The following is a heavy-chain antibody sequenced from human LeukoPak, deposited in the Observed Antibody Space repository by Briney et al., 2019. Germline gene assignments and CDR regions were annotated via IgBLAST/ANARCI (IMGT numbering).Heavy chain of an antibody. D-gene: IGHD2-2*01. CDR3: ARRGQYCSSTSCTGYYYGMDV. CDR1: GFTFSSYA. V-gene: IGHV3-30-3*01. CDR2: ISYDGSNK. Sequence: GGSLRLSCAASGFTFSSYAMHWVRQAPGKGLEWVAVISYDGSNKYYADSVKGRFTISRDNPKNTLYLQMNSLRAEDTAVYYCARRGQYCSSTSCTGYYYGMDVWGQGTTVTVSS. J-gene: IGHJ6*02.